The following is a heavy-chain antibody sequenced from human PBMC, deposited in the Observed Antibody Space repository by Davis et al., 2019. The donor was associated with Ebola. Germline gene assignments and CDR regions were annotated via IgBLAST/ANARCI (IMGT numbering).Heavy chain of an antibody. CDR1: GGSISSGGYY. Sequence: SETLSLTCTVSGGSISSGGYYWSWIRQHPGKGLEWIGYIYYSGSTYYNPSLKSRVTISVDTSKNQFSLKLSSVTAADTAVYYCARSPLLWFGELLWGDAFDIWGQGTMVTVSS. CDR3: ARSPLLWFGELLWGDAFDI. D-gene: IGHD3-10*01. CDR2: IYYSGST. J-gene: IGHJ3*02. V-gene: IGHV4-31*03.